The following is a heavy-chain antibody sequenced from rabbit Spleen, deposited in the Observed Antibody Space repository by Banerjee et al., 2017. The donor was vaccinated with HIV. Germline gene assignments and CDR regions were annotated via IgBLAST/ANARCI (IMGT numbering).Heavy chain of an antibody. CDR2: INTYTGKP. CDR3: ARDLVTVIGWNFNL. J-gene: IGHJ4*01. V-gene: IGHV1S45*01. D-gene: IGHD5-1*01. Sequence: QEQLVESGGGLVKPEGSLTLTCKASGFSFSDRDVMCWVRQAPGKGLQWIACINTYTGKPVYATWAKGRFTISRTSSTTVTLRMTSLTAADTATYFCARDLVTVIGWNFNLWGQGTLVTVS. CDR1: GFSFSDRDV.